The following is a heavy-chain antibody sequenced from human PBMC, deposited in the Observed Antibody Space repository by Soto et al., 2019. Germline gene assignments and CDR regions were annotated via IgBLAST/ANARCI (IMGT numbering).Heavy chain of an antibody. Sequence: QVQLVQSGAEVKKPGASVKVSCKASGYTFTGYYMHWVRQAPGQGLEWMGWINPNSGGTNYAQKFQGWVTMTRDTSISTAYMGLSRLRSDDTAVYYCAGEPMVRGVITRRNAFDIWGQGTMVTVSS. D-gene: IGHD3-10*01. V-gene: IGHV1-2*04. CDR1: GYTFTGYY. J-gene: IGHJ3*02. CDR2: INPNSGGT. CDR3: AGEPMVRGVITRRNAFDI.